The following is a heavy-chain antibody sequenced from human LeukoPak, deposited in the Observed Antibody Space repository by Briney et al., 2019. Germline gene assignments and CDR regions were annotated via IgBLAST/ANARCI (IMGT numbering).Heavy chain of an antibody. CDR3: ARRPHSSGWSSSITLFEH. D-gene: IGHD6-19*01. CDR2: INPNSGDT. V-gene: IGHV1-2*02. Sequence: ASVKVSCKASGYTFTDYYIHCVRQAPGQGLEWMGWINPNSGDTNYAQKFQGRVTMTSDTSISTAYMELSGLRSDDTAIYYCARRPHSSGWSSSITLFEHWGQGTLVTVSS. CDR1: GYTFTDYY. J-gene: IGHJ4*02.